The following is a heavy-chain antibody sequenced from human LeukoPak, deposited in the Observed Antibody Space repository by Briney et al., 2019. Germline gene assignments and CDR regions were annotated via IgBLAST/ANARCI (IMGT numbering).Heavy chain of an antibody. J-gene: IGHJ3*02. CDR1: GYTFTGYY. Sequence: ASVKVSCKASGYTFTGYYMHWVRQAPGQGLEWMGRINPNSGGTNYAQKFQGRVTMTRDTSISTAYMELSRLRSEDTAVYYCARPLRSGYYYNALDIWGQGTMVTVSS. D-gene: IGHD3-22*01. V-gene: IGHV1-2*06. CDR3: ARPLRSGYYYNALDI. CDR2: INPNSGGT.